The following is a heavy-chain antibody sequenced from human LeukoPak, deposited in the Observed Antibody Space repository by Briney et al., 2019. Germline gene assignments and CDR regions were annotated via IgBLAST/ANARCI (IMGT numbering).Heavy chain of an antibody. Sequence: PSETLSLTCTVSGGSISSSSYYWGWIRQPPGKGLEGIGSIYYSGSTYYNPSLKSRVTISVDTSKNQFSLKLSSVTAADTAVYYCASRQRWLPLWGQGTLVTVSS. CDR2: IYYSGST. J-gene: IGHJ4*02. CDR3: ASRQRWLPL. D-gene: IGHD5-24*01. V-gene: IGHV4-39*01. CDR1: GGSISSSSYY.